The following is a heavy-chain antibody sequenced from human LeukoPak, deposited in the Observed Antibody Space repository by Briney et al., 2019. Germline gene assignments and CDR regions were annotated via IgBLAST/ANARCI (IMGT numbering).Heavy chain of an antibody. CDR2: INAGNGNT. CDR3: ARSIAARIYYYYYMDV. J-gene: IGHJ6*03. V-gene: IGHV1-3*01. D-gene: IGHD6-13*01. Sequence: ASVKVSCKASGYTFTSYAMHWVRQAPGQRLEWMGWINAGNGNTKYSQKFQGRVTITTDESTSTAYMELSSLRSEDTAVYYCARSIAARIYYYYYMDVWGKGTTVTVSS. CDR1: GYTFTSYA.